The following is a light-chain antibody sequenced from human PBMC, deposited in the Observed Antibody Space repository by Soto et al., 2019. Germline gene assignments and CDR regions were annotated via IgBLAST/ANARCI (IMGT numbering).Light chain of an antibody. CDR1: QSVSTN. V-gene: IGKV3-15*01. J-gene: IGKJ3*01. CDR2: GAS. Sequence: EIVMTQSPDTLSVSPGERATLSCRASQSVSTNLAWYQQKPGQAPRLLIHGASSRATGFPARFSASGSGTEFTLTISSLQSEDLAVYYCQHYGSSLPITFGPGTKVDIK. CDR3: QHYGSSLPIT.